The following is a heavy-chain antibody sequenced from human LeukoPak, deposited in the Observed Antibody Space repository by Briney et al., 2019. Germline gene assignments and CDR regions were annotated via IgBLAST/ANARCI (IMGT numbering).Heavy chain of an antibody. CDR3: AKNGDRGAYCTGGTCHPYFY. Sequence: PGGSLRLSCAASGFPLSSYAMSWVRQVPGKGLEWVSATSSSDDGTYHADSVRGRFTISRDNSKNTLYLQMNSLRAEDTAIYYCAKNGDRGAYCTGGTCHPYFYWGKGTTVTI. CDR1: GFPLSSYA. D-gene: IGHD2-15*01. J-gene: IGHJ6*03. CDR2: TSSSDDGT. V-gene: IGHV3-23*01.